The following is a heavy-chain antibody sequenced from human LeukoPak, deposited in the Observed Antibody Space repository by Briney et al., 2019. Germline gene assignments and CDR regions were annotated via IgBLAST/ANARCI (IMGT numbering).Heavy chain of an antibody. J-gene: IGHJ5*02. V-gene: IGHV4-59*08. CDR1: GGSISSYY. CDR2: IYYSGST. CDR3: ATQGADYFGWFDP. Sequence: PSETLSLTCTVSGGSISSYYWSWIRQPPGKGLEWIGYIYYSGSTSYNPSLKSRVTISVDTSKNQFSLKLSSVTAADTAVYYCATQGADYFGWFDPWGQGTLVTVSS. D-gene: IGHD3-10*01.